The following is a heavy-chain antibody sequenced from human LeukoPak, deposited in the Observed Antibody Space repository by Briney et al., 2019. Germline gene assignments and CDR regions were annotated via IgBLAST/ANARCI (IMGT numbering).Heavy chain of an antibody. CDR2: IYASGNT. CDR1: GASINSGSYY. V-gene: IGHV4-61*02. CDR3: ARDGFYCSGSDCSKGRWYSHYYMDV. Sequence: SETLSLTCTVFGASINSGSYYWTWIRQPAGKGLEWIGRIYASGNTDYSPSLKSRLTISLDTSKNQFSLRLSSVTAADTAVYYCARDGFYCSGSDCSKGRWYSHYYMDVWGKGTTVTVSS. D-gene: IGHD5-12*01. J-gene: IGHJ6*03.